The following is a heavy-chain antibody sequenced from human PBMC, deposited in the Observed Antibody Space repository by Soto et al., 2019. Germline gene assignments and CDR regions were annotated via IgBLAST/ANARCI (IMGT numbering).Heavy chain of an antibody. Sequence: SETLSLTCTVSGGSISSSSYYWGWIRQPPGKGLEWIGSIYYSGSTYYNPSLKSRVTTSVDTSKNQFSLKLSSVTAADTAVYYCARRYYDFWSGYYTGRYFDYWGQGTLVTAPQ. D-gene: IGHD3-3*01. CDR2: IYYSGST. CDR3: ARRYYDFWSGYYTGRYFDY. CDR1: GGSISSSSYY. J-gene: IGHJ4*02. V-gene: IGHV4-39*01.